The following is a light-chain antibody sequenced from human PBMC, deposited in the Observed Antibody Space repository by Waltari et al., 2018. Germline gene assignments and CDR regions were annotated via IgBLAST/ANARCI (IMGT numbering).Light chain of an antibody. CDR3: QQYIAWPLT. CDR2: AAS. Sequence: EIVMTQSPATVSVSPGERVTLSCRASQSVSTYLAWYQQKPGQAPKLLIYAASTRDTGVPARFSGSGSGTEFTLTISSLQSEDFAVYCCQQYIAWPLTFGGGTKVEIK. J-gene: IGKJ4*01. CDR1: QSVSTY. V-gene: IGKV3-15*01.